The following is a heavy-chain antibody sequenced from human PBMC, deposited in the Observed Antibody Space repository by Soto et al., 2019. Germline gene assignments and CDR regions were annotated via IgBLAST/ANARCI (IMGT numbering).Heavy chain of an antibody. CDR1: GFTFSDYY. J-gene: IGHJ4*02. D-gene: IGHD2-21*01. CDR2: ISSSGSTI. V-gene: IGHV3-11*01. Sequence: GGSLRLSCAASGFTFSDYYMSWIRQAPGKGLEWVSYISSSGSTIYYADSVKGRFTISRDNAKNTLYLQMNSLRAEDTAVYYCAKDEGLLLYPGYFDYWGQGTLVTVSS. CDR3: AKDEGLLLYPGYFDY.